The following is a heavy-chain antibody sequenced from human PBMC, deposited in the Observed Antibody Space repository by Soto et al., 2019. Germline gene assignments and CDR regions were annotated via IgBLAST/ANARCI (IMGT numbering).Heavy chain of an antibody. CDR3: ARHGYGDYPT. J-gene: IGHJ5*02. CDR1: GGSISSYY. D-gene: IGHD4-17*01. V-gene: IGHV4-59*01. CDR2: IYYSGST. Sequence: QVQLQESGPGLVKPSETLSLTCTVSGGSISSYYWSWIRQPPGKGLAWIGYIYYSGSTNYNPSLRGRVPISVDTSKNQFSLKLSSVTAADTAVYYCARHGYGDYPTWGQGTLVTVSS.